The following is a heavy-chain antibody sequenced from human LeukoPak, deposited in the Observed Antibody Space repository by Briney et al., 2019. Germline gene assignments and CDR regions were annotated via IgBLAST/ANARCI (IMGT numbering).Heavy chain of an antibody. D-gene: IGHD3-9*01. CDR3: ASRNDILTGYVFDF. Sequence: SETLSLTCAVYGGSFSGYYWSWIRQPPGKGLEWIGEINHSGSTSYNPSPKSRVTISVDTSKNQFSLKLTSVTAADTAVYYCASRNDILTGYVFDFWGQGTLVTVSS. J-gene: IGHJ4*02. V-gene: IGHV4-34*01. CDR1: GGSFSGYY. CDR2: INHSGST.